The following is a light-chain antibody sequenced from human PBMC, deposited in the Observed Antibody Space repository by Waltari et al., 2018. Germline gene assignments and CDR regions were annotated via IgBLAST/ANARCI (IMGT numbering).Light chain of an antibody. CDR3: QQYGSSPGT. J-gene: IGKJ1*01. Sequence: EIVLTQSPGTLSLSPGERDTLSCRASQSVSSSYLAGYQQKPGQAPRLLILGASSRATGIPDRFSVSGSGTDFTLTISRLEPEDVAVYYCQQYGSSPGTFGQGTKVEIK. CDR2: GAS. CDR1: QSVSSSY. V-gene: IGKV3-20*01.